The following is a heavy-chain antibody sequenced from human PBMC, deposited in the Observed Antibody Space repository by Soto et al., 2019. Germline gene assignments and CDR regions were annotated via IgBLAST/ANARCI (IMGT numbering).Heavy chain of an antibody. CDR2: ISGSGGST. Sequence: GGSLRLSCAASGFTFSSYGMHWVRQAPGKGLEWVSAISGSGGSTYYADSVKGRFTISRDNSKNTLYLQMNSLRAEDTAVYYCAKDPLNIVATIWDDAFDIWGQGTMVTVSS. CDR1: GFTFSSYG. J-gene: IGHJ3*02. D-gene: IGHD5-12*01. V-gene: IGHV3-23*01. CDR3: AKDPLNIVATIWDDAFDI.